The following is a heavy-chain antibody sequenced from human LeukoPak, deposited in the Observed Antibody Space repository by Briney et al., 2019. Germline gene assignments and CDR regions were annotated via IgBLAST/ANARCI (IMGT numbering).Heavy chain of an antibody. CDR2: IKRKSDGGTI. J-gene: IGHJ4*02. Sequence: GGSLRLSCAASGFIFSDAWMSWVRQPPGQGLEWVGRIKRKSDGGTIDYAAPVKGRFSISRDDSKNTLYLQMNSLKTEDTAIYYCTTLIAVPGVDYWGQGTLVTVSS. D-gene: IGHD6-19*01. V-gene: IGHV3-15*01. CDR1: GFIFSDAW. CDR3: TTLIAVPGVDY.